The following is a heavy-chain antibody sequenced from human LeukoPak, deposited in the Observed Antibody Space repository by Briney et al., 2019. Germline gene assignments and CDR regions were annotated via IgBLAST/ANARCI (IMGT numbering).Heavy chain of an antibody. J-gene: IGHJ4*02. CDR2: IYYSGST. CDR1: GGSISSHY. Sequence: SETLSLTCTVSGGSISSHYWSWIRQPPGKGLEWIGYIYYSGSTNYNPSLKSRVTISVDTSKNQFSLKLSSVTAADTAVYYCARGRRTPAALFDYWGQGTLVTVSS. CDR3: ARGRRTPAALFDY. D-gene: IGHD2-2*01. V-gene: IGHV4-59*11.